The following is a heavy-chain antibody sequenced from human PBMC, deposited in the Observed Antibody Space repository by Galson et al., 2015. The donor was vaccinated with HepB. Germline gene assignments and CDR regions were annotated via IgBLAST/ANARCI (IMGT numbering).Heavy chain of an antibody. J-gene: IGHJ4*02. D-gene: IGHD2/OR15-2a*01. Sequence: SVKVSCKASGYTFTSYYMHWVRQAPGQGLEWMGIINPSGGSTSYAQKLQSRVTMTRDTSTSTVYMELSSLRSEDTAVYYCARERRETLPALTIYLDYWGQGTLGTVSS. CDR2: INPSGGST. CDR3: ARERRETLPALTIYLDY. V-gene: IGHV1-46*04. CDR1: GYTFTSYY.